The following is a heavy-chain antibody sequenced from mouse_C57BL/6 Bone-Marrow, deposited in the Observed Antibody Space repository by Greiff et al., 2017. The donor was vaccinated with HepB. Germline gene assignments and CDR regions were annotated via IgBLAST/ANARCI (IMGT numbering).Heavy chain of an antibody. V-gene: IGHV1-53*01. CDR3: ARGTTVVATDWYFDV. Sequence: QVQLQQPGTELVKPGASVKLSCKASGYTFTSYWMHWVKQRPGQGLEWIGNINPSNGGTNYNEKFKSKATLTVDKSSSTAYMQLSSLTSEDFAVYYCARGTTVVATDWYFDVWGTGTTVTVSS. J-gene: IGHJ1*03. CDR2: INPSNGGT. CDR1: GYTFTSYW. D-gene: IGHD1-1*01.